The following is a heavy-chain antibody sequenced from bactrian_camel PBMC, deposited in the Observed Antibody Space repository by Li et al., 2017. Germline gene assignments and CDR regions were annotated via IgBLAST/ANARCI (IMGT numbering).Heavy chain of an antibody. D-gene: IGHD2*01. CDR1: GFTFVGYA. CDR3: AADLVSCPQPPMWSPYNY. V-gene: IGHV3S40*01. J-gene: IGHJ4*01. Sequence: QLVESGGGLVQPGGSLRLSCAASGFTFVGYAMSWVRQAPGKGLEWVSGINSGGESTYHADSVKGRLTISRDNANTVALQMNSLKPEDTAMYYCAADLVSCPQPPMWSPYNYRGQGTQVTVS. CDR2: INSGGEST.